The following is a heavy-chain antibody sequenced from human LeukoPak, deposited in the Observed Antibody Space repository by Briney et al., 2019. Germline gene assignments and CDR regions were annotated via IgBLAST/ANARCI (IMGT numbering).Heavy chain of an antibody. D-gene: IGHD1-1*01. CDR2: IYSGGST. Sequence: GGSLRLSCAASGFTVSSNYMSWVRQAPGKGLEWVSVIYSGGSTCYADSVKGRFTISRDNSKNTLYLQMNSLRAEDTAVYYCARTGNPATGDYWGQGTLVTVSS. V-gene: IGHV3-53*01. CDR3: ARTGNPATGDY. J-gene: IGHJ4*02. CDR1: GFTVSSNY.